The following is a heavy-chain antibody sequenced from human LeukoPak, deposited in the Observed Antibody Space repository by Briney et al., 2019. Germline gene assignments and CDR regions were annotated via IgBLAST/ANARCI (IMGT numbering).Heavy chain of an antibody. CDR3: ARSYGITIFGVVTENWFDP. V-gene: IGHV5-51*01. Sequence: GESLEISCKGSGYSFTSYWIGWVRQMPGKGLEWMGIIYPGDSDTRYSPSFQGQVTISADKSISTAYLQWSSLKASDTAMYYCARSYGITIFGVVTENWFDPWGQGTLVTVSS. CDR1: GYSFTSYW. CDR2: IYPGDSDT. D-gene: IGHD3-3*01. J-gene: IGHJ5*02.